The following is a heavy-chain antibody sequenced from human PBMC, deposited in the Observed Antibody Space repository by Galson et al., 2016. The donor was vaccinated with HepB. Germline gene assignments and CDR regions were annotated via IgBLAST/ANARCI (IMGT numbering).Heavy chain of an antibody. CDR1: GDSVSSDTAA. V-gene: IGHV6-1*01. D-gene: IGHD2-15*01. Sequence: CAISGDSVSSDTAAWNWIRQSPSRGLEWLGRTYYRSKWYNDYAVSVKGRITIKPDTTKNQFSLQLSSVTPEDTAVYYCAREPGHCTGNSCYQGGMDVWGQGTTVTVSS. J-gene: IGHJ6*02. CDR2: TYYRSKWYN. CDR3: AREPGHCTGNSCYQGGMDV.